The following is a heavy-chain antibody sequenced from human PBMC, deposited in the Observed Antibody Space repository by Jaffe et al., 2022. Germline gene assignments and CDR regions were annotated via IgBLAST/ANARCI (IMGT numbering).Heavy chain of an antibody. J-gene: IGHJ4*02. V-gene: IGHV1-46*01. CDR3: ARAASPYYYDSSGYYEY. D-gene: IGHD3-22*01. Sequence: QVQLVQSGAEVKKPGASVKVSCKASGYTFTSYYMHWVRQAPGQGLEWMGIINPSGGSTSYAQKFQGRVTMTRDTSTSTVYMELSSLRSEDTAVYYCARAASPYYYDSSGYYEYWGQGTLVTVSS. CDR2: INPSGGST. CDR1: GYTFTSYY.